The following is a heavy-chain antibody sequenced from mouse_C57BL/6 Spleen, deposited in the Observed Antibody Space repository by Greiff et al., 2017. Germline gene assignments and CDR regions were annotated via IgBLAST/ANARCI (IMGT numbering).Heavy chain of an antibody. D-gene: IGHD1-1*01. Sequence: EVKVVESEGGLVQPGSSMKLSCTASGFTFSDYYMAWVRQVPEKGLEWVANINYDGSSTYYLDSLKSRFIISRDNAKNILYLQMSSLKSEDTATYYCARWGWYYGSSYWYFDVWGTGTTVTVSS. CDR1: GFTFSDYY. CDR2: INYDGSST. J-gene: IGHJ1*03. CDR3: ARWGWYYGSSYWYFDV. V-gene: IGHV5-16*01.